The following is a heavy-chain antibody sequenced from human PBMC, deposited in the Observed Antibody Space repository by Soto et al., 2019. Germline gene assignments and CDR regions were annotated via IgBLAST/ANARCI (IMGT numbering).Heavy chain of an antibody. V-gene: IGHV4-34*01. J-gene: IGHJ4*02. CDR3: ARGRGHWGGRLDY. CDR1: GGSFSGYY. D-gene: IGHD2-21*01. Sequence: SETLSLTCAVYGGSFSGYYWSWIRQPPGKGLEWIGEINHSGSTNYNPSLKSRVTISVDTSKNQFSLKLSSVTAADTAVYYCARGRGHWGGRLDYWGQGTLVTVSS. CDR2: INHSGST.